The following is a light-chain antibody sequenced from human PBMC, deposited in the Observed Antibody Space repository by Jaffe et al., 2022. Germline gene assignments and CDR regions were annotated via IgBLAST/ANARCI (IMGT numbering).Light chain of an antibody. V-gene: IGKV1-39*01. Sequence: DIQMTQSPPSLSASVGDTVSITCRASQRINIYLNWYQHKPGKAPKLLINAASNLQSGVPSRFSGSGSGTDFTLTITSLQSEDFATYYCQQSFSSPPTFGQGTQV. CDR2: AAS. J-gene: IGKJ1*01. CDR3: QQSFSSPPT. CDR1: QRINIY.